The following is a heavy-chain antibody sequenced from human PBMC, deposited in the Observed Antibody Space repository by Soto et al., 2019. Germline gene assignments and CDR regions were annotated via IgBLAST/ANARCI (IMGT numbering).Heavy chain of an antibody. CDR2: IYYSGST. CDR1: GGSVSSGSYY. Sequence: TSETLSLTCTVSGGSVSSGSYYWSWIRQPPGKGLEWIGYIYYSGSTNYNPSLKSRVTISVDTSKNQFSLKLSSVTAADTAVYYCARGSHPSMVLKFFDYWGQGTLVTVSS. V-gene: IGHV4-61*01. D-gene: IGHD3-10*01. J-gene: IGHJ4*02. CDR3: ARGSHPSMVLKFFDY.